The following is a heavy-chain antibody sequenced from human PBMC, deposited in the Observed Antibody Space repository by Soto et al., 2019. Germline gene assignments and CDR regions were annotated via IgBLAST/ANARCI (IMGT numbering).Heavy chain of an antibody. D-gene: IGHD3-3*01. CDR1: GFTFSSYA. Sequence: EVQLLESGGGLVQPGGSLRLSCAASGFTFSSYAMSWVRQAPGKGLEWVSAISGSGGSTYYADSVKGRFTISRDNSKNTLYLQMNSLRAEDTAVYYCAKGPDFWSGLNYFDYWGQGTLVTVPS. J-gene: IGHJ4*02. V-gene: IGHV3-23*01. CDR3: AKGPDFWSGLNYFDY. CDR2: ISGSGGST.